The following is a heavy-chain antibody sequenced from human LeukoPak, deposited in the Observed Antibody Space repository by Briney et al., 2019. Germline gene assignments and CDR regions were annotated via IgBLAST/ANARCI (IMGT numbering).Heavy chain of an antibody. CDR3: ARDIRYSGYEDKYNWFDP. V-gene: IGHV3-21*01. Sequence: GGTLRLSCAASGFTFSSYGMSWVRQAPGTGLEWVSSISVSSSYIYYADSVKGRFTISRDNAKNSLYLQMNSLRAEDTAVYYCARDIRYSGYEDKYNWFDPWGQGTLVTVSS. J-gene: IGHJ5*02. CDR1: GFTFSSYG. D-gene: IGHD5-12*01. CDR2: ISVSSSYI.